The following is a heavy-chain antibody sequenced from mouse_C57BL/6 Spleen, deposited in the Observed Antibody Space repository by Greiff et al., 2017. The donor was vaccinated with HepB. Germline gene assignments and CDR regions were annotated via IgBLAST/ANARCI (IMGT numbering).Heavy chain of an antibody. J-gene: IGHJ2*01. CDR3: ARRGYYYFDY. CDR2: INPGSGGT. Sequence: VQLQQPGAELVRPGTSVKVSCKASGYAFTNYLIEWVKQRPGQGLEWIGVINPGSGGTNYNEKFKGKATLTADKSSSTAYMQLSSLTSEDSAVYFCARRGYYYFDYWGQGTTLTVSS. CDR1: GYAFTNYL. D-gene: IGHD2-3*01. V-gene: IGHV1-54*01.